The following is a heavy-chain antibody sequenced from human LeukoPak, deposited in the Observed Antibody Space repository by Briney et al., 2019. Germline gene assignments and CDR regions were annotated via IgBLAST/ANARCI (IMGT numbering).Heavy chain of an antibody. CDR1: GYSFTSHW. V-gene: IGHV5-51*01. CDR2: IYPGDSDT. CDR3: ARVHRSDCGGPSCSRGSGAFDI. D-gene: IGHD2-21*01. J-gene: IGHJ3*02. Sequence: GESLKISCKASGYSFTSHWIGWGRQMAGKGVEGGANIYPGDSDTRYSTSFRSQVIISADKSFSTSFLKWNTRKASETAVYYCARVHRSDCGGPSCSRGSGAFDIWRRGTMVTVSS.